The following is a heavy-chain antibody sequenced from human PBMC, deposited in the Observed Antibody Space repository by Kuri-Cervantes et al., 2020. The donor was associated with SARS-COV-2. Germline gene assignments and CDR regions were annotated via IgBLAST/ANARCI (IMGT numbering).Heavy chain of an antibody. CDR1: GFTFDDYG. Sequence: GESLKISCAASGFTFDDYGMSWVRQAPGKGLEWVSGINWNGGSTGYADSVKGRFTISRDNSKNTLYLQMNSLRAEDTAVYYCAREGAAPNDAFDIWGQGTMVTVSS. CDR3: AREGAAPNDAFDI. J-gene: IGHJ3*02. V-gene: IGHV3-20*04. CDR2: INWNGGST. D-gene: IGHD3-16*01.